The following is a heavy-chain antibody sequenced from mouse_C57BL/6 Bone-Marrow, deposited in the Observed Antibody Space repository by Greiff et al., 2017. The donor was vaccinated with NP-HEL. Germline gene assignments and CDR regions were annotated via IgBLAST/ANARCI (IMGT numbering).Heavy chain of an antibody. CDR1: GFSLTSYG. D-gene: IGHD4-1*02. J-gene: IGHJ3*01. V-gene: IGHV2-2*01. Sequence: QVHVKQSGPGLVQPSQSLSITCTVSGFSLTSYGVHWVRQSPGKGLEWLGLIWSGGSTDYNAAFISRLSISKDNSKSQVFFKMNSLQADDTAIYYCASPTSWFAYWGQGTLVTVSA. CDR3: ASPTSWFAY. CDR2: IWSGGST.